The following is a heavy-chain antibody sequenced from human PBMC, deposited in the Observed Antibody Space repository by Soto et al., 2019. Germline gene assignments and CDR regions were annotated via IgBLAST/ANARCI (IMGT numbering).Heavy chain of an antibody. D-gene: IGHD2-21*02. CDR2: VNPSGGHT. CDR3: ARGGHVVVVTAALDY. J-gene: IGHJ4*02. Sequence: QVQLMQSGAEVKKPGASVKVSCKASGDTFTDYYIHWVRQAPGQGLEWMGTVNPSGGHTTYAQHLLGRGTMTRDTSTSTLYMALTSLTSDDTAIYYCARGGHVVVVTAALDYWGQGSLVTVSS. V-gene: IGHV1-46*01. CDR1: GDTFTDYY.